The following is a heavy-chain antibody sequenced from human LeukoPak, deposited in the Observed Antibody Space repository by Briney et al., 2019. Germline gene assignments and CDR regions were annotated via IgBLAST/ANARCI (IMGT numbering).Heavy chain of an antibody. D-gene: IGHD3-22*01. J-gene: IGHJ4*02. V-gene: IGHV1-24*01. CDR1: GYTLTEFS. CDR2: FDPEDGET. Sequence: ASVKVSCKVSGYTLTEFSMHWVRQAPGKGLEWMGGFDPEDGETIYAQELQGRVTRTKDTSTDTAYMELSSLRSEDTAVYYCATWYYYDSSDYYLADYWGQGTLVTVSS. CDR3: ATWYYYDSSDYYLADY.